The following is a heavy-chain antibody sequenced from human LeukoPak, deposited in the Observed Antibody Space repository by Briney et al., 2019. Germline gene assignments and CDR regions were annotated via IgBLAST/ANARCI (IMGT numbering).Heavy chain of an antibody. V-gene: IGHV3-21*01. Sequence: GGSLRLSCAASGFTFSSYEMNWVRQAPGKGLEWVSSISSSSSYIYYADSVKGRFTISRDNAKNSLYLQMNSLRAEYTAVYYCARDMRGGSPGFGYWGQGTLVTVSS. D-gene: IGHD2-15*01. CDR2: ISSSSSYI. J-gene: IGHJ4*02. CDR1: GFTFSSYE. CDR3: ARDMRGGSPGFGY.